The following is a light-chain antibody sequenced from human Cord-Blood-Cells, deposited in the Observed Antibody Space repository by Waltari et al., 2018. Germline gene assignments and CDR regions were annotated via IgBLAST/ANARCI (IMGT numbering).Light chain of an antibody. CDR3: SSYTSSSTYV. CDR1: SSDVGGYNY. Sequence: QSALTQPASVSGSPGQSITISCTGTSSDVGGYNYVSWYQQHPGKAPKLMIYDVSKRPSGVSNRFSGSKPGNTASLTSSGLQAEDEADYYCSSYTSSSTYVFGTGTKVTVL. CDR2: DVS. V-gene: IGLV2-14*01. J-gene: IGLJ1*01.